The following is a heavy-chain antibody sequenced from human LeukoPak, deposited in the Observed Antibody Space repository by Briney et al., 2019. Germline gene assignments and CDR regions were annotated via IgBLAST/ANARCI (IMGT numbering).Heavy chain of an antibody. Sequence: ASVKVSCKASGYTFTSYSISWVRQAPGQGLEWMGWISAYNGNTNYAQKLQGRVAMTTDTSTSTAYKELRSLRSDDTAVYYCARLNFIAAAAFDPWGQGTLVTVSS. V-gene: IGHV1-18*01. CDR1: GYTFTSYS. CDR2: ISAYNGNT. CDR3: ARLNFIAAAAFDP. D-gene: IGHD6-13*01. J-gene: IGHJ5*02.